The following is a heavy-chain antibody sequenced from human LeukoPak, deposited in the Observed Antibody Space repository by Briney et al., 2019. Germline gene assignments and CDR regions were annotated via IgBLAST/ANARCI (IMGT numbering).Heavy chain of an antibody. V-gene: IGHV3-30*04. CDR1: GFTFSSYA. CDR3: AGLHFTGTFDY. D-gene: IGHD3-3*02. CDR2: ISYDGSNK. J-gene: IGHJ4*02. Sequence: GRSLRLSCAASGFTFSSYAMHWVRQAPGKGLEWVAVISYDGSNKYYADSVKGRFTISRDNSKNTLYLQMNSLRAEDTAVYYCAGLHFTGTFDYWGQGTLVTVSS.